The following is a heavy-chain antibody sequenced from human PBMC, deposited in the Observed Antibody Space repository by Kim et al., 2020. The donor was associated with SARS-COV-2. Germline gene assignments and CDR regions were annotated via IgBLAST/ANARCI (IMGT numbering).Heavy chain of an antibody. CDR3: ARDHCRGSGGSCYSDY. J-gene: IGHJ4*02. D-gene: IGHD2-15*01. Sequence: KFQGRVTITADESTSTAYMELSSLRSEDTAVYYCARDHCRGSGGSCYSDYWGQGTLVTVSS. V-gene: IGHV1-69*01.